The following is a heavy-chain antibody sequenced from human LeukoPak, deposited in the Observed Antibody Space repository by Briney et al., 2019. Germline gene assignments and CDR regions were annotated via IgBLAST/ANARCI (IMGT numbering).Heavy chain of an antibody. CDR1: GFTFSTYG. Sequence: GRSLRLSCAASGFTFSTYGMHWVRQAPGKGLEWVAVISYDGSNKYYADSVKGRFTISRDNSKNTLYLQMSSLRAEDTAVYYCAKDHWSLYDSSGYPLYYFDYWGQGTLVTVSS. CDR2: ISYDGSNK. D-gene: IGHD3-22*01. J-gene: IGHJ4*02. CDR3: AKDHWSLYDSSGYPLYYFDY. V-gene: IGHV3-30*18.